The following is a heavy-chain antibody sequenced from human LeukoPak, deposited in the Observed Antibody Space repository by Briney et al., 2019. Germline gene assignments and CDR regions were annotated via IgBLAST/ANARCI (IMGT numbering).Heavy chain of an antibody. CDR1: GGSLSGYH. CDR2: IYYSGST. V-gene: IGHV4-59*01. D-gene: IGHD3-10*01. J-gene: IGHJ5*02. Sequence: PSETLSLTCNVSGGSLSGYHWSWIRQPPGKGLEWIGYIYYSGSTNYNPSLKSRVTISVDTSKNQFSLKLSSVTAADTAVYYCARQSGGNWFDPWGQGTLVTVSS. CDR3: ARQSGGNWFDP.